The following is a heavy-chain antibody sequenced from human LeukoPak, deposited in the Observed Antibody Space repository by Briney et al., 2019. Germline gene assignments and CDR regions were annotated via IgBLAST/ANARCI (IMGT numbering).Heavy chain of an antibody. Sequence: SVKVSCKASGGTFSSYAISWVRQAPGQGLEWMGGIIPIFGTANYAQKFQGRVTITTDESTCTAYMELSSLRSEDTAVYYCARVLPGDCSSTSCYSREDYYYYYYMDVWGKGTTVTVSS. J-gene: IGHJ6*03. CDR3: ARVLPGDCSSTSCYSREDYYYYYYMDV. CDR2: IIPIFGTA. V-gene: IGHV1-69*05. CDR1: GGTFSSYA. D-gene: IGHD2-2*02.